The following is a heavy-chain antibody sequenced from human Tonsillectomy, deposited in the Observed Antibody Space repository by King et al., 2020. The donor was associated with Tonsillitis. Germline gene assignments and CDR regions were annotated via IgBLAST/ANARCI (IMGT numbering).Heavy chain of an antibody. CDR2: IWYDGSNK. J-gene: IGHJ4*02. Sequence: VQLVESGGGVVQPGRSLRLSCVASGFTFSNYDIHWVRLAPGKGLEWLAIIWYDGSNKDYADSVKGRFTISRDNSKNMLYLEMNNLRAEDTAVYYCARWIFGRPFDSWGQGTLVDVSS. D-gene: IGHD6-6*01. CDR1: GFTFSNYD. CDR3: ARWIFGRPFDS. V-gene: IGHV3-33*01.